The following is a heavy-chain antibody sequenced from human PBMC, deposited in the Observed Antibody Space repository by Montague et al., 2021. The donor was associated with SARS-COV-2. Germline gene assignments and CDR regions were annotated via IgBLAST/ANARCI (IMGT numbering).Heavy chain of an antibody. Sequence: SETPSLTCTVSGGSISNYYWSWIRQPPGRGLEWIGYIYYSGSTDYSPSLKSRVTLSLDTSKNQFSLKVTSVTAADTAVYYCARGGGYYNYGLDVWGPGTTVTVSS. V-gene: IGHV4-59*01. D-gene: IGHD3-22*01. CDR1: GGSISNYY. J-gene: IGHJ6*02. CDR2: IYYSGST. CDR3: ARGGGYYNYGLDV.